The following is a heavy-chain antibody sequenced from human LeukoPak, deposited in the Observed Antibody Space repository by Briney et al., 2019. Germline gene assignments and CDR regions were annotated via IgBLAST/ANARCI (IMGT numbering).Heavy chain of an antibody. J-gene: IGHJ4*02. CDR2: ITGSDGSS. CDR1: GFTFSTYA. Sequence: GGSLRLSCAASGFTFSTYAMSWVRQAPGKGLEWVSAITGSDGSSYYADSVKGRFTISRDNSKNTLYLQVNSLRAEDTAVYYCAKWGDYDILTGYYVPDYWGQGTLVTVSS. CDR3: AKWGDYDILTGYYVPDY. D-gene: IGHD3-9*01. V-gene: IGHV3-23*01.